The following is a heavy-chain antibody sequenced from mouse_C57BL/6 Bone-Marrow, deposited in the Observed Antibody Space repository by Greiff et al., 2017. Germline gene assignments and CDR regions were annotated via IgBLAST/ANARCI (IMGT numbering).Heavy chain of an antibody. Sequence: QVQLQQPGAELVRPGSSVKLSCKASGYTFTSYWMDWVKQRPGQGLEWIGNIYPSDSETHYNQKFKDKATLTVDKSSSTAYMQLSSLTSEDSAVXYCASGGRRRGNAMDYWGQGTSVTVSS. V-gene: IGHV1-61*01. CDR2: IYPSDSET. D-gene: IGHD2-12*01. CDR3: ASGGRRRGNAMDY. J-gene: IGHJ4*01. CDR1: GYTFTSYW.